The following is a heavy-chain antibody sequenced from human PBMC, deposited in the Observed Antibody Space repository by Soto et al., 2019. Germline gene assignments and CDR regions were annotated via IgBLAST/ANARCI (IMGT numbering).Heavy chain of an antibody. V-gene: IGHV3-74*01. D-gene: IGHD5-18*01. CDR2: INNDGTST. Sequence: EVQLVESGGGLVQPGGSLRLSCAASGFTFSSQWLHWVRQAPGKGLVWISRINNDGTSTNYADSVKGRFTVCRDNAKKTMSLQMNSLRAEDTAVYYCASWRGGYTYGLDHWGQGTPVTVSS. J-gene: IGHJ4*02. CDR3: ASWRGGYTYGLDH. CDR1: GFTFSSQW.